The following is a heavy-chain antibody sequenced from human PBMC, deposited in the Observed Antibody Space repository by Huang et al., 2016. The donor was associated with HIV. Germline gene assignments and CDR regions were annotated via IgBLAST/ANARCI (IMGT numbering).Heavy chain of an antibody. CDR2: ITSSGGSI. CDR1: GFTFSTYK. J-gene: IGHJ3*02. D-gene: IGHD3-10*01. V-gene: IGHV3-48*01. CDR3: ARFGSYYYGSGSYLDAFDI. Sequence: EVQLMESGGGLVQPGGSLRLSCAASGFTFSTYKMNWVRQTQGKGLEWVSYITSSGGSIYYADSVKGRFTISRDNAKNSLYLQMNSLRAEDTAVYYCARFGSYYYGSGSYLDAFDIWGQGTMVTVSS.